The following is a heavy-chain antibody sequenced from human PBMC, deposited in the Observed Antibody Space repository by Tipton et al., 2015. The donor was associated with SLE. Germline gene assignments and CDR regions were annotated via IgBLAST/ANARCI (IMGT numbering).Heavy chain of an antibody. V-gene: IGHV4-39*07. CDR3: ARHEVSGVGFFQL. J-gene: IGHJ1*01. CDR1: GGSINRSSFY. CDR2: IHYSEKT. Sequence: TLSLTCTVSGGSINRSSFYWGWIRQSPGKRLEWIASIHYSEKTYYNPSLRSRVTISVDTSKNQFSLNLTSVTAADTAVYSCARHEVSGVGFFQLWGQGTLVTVSS. D-gene: IGHD6-19*01.